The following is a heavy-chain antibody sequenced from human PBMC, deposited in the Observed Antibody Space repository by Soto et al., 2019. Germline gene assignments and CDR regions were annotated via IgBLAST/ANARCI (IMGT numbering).Heavy chain of an antibody. CDR3: ATIMPGYSYGPTYYFDY. V-gene: IGHV4-4*07. Sequence: LCLTCTVSFGSISSYYLIWIRQPAGKGLEWIGRIYTSGSTNYNPSLKSRVTMSVDTSKNQFSLKLSSVTAADTAVYYCATIMPGYSYGPTYYFDYWGQGTLVTVSS. CDR1: FGSISSYY. CDR2: IYTSGST. J-gene: IGHJ4*02. D-gene: IGHD5-18*01.